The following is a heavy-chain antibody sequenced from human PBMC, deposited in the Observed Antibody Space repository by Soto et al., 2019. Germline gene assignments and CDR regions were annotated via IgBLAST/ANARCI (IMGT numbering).Heavy chain of an antibody. Sequence: QVQLVESGGGVVQPGRSLRLSCAASGFTFSRHGMHWVRQAPGKGLEWVALISYDGSNKYYADSVKGRFTISRDNSKNTLFLQMNSLRAEDTAVYYCAKVTGIQFDYWGQGTRVTVSS. CDR1: GFTFSRHG. J-gene: IGHJ4*02. V-gene: IGHV3-30*18. CDR2: ISYDGSNK. CDR3: AKVTGIQFDY. D-gene: IGHD3-3*02.